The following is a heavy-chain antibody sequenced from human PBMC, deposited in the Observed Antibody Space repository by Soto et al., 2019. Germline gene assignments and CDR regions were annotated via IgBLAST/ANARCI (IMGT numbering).Heavy chain of an antibody. CDR1: TFTFTDSS. J-gene: IGHJ3*02. D-gene: IGHD1-26*01. V-gene: IGHV3-30-3*01. CDR3: ARDMGSLSTADAFDI. CDR2: ISYDGSNK. Sequence: GGSLRLSCTASTFTFTDSSMHWVRQAPGKGLEWVAVISYDGSNKYYADSLQGRFTISRDNSKNTLYLQMNSLKTEDTALYFCARDMGSLSTADAFDIWGQGTVVTVSS.